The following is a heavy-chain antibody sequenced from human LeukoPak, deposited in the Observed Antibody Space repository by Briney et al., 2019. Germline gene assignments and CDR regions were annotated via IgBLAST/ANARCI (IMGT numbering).Heavy chain of an antibody. CDR2: VTGSGGDT. V-gene: IGHV3-23*01. D-gene: IGHD2-15*01. CDR1: GFTFSNYA. CDR3: ARGTLEHCSGASCYPLDS. Sequence: GGSLRLSCAASGFTFSNYAMSWVRQHPGKGLECVSVVTGSGGDTYYTGSVNGRFTISRDNSKNTLYLQMNSLRAEDTAVYYCARGTLEHCSGASCYPLDSWGQGTLVTVSS. J-gene: IGHJ5*01.